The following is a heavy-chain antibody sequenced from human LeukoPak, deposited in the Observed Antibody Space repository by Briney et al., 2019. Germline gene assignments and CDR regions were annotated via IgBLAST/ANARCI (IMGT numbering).Heavy chain of an antibody. Sequence: PSETLSLTCTVSVGSISSYYWSWIRQPAGKGLEWIGRIYTSGSTNYNPSLKSRVTMSVDTSKNQFSLKLSSVTAADTAVYYCAGLITGSYYYYYMDVWGKGTTVTVSS. D-gene: IGHD1-20*01. CDR3: AGLITGSYYYYYMDV. CDR2: IYTSGST. CDR1: VGSISSYY. J-gene: IGHJ6*03. V-gene: IGHV4-4*07.